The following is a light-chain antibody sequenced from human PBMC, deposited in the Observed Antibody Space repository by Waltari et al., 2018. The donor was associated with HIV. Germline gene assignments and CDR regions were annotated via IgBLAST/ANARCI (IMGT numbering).Light chain of an antibody. V-gene: IGLV2-14*01. CDR2: EVS. CDR1: SSDVGGSNS. J-gene: IGLJ3*02. CDR3: SSYTSSSTLRV. Sequence: QSALTQPASVSGSPGQSIPISCTGTSSDVGGSNSVSWYQQHPGKAPKLMIYEVSNRPSGVSNRFSGSKSGNTASLTISGLQAEDEADYYCSSYTSSSTLRVFGGGTKLTVL.